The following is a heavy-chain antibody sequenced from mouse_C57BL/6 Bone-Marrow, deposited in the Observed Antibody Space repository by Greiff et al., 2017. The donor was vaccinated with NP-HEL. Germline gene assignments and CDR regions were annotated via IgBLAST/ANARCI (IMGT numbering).Heavy chain of an antibody. D-gene: IGHD2-2*01. J-gene: IGHJ3*01. Sequence: EVKLVESEGGLVQPGSSMKLSCTASGFTFSDYYMAWVRQVPEKGLEWVANINYDGSSTYYLDSLKSRFIISRDNAKNILYLQMSSLKSEDTATYYCARGEGLRLEAWFAYWGQGTLVTVSA. CDR2: INYDGSST. CDR3: ARGEGLRLEAWFAY. CDR1: GFTFSDYY. V-gene: IGHV5-16*01.